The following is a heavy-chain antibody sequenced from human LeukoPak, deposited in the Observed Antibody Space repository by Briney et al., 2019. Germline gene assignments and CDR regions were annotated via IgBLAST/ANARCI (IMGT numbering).Heavy chain of an antibody. J-gene: IGHJ4*02. D-gene: IGHD3-22*01. CDR1: GYTFTSYD. CDR2: INPNSGGT. Sequence: ASVKVSCKASGYTFTSYDINWVRQAPGQGLEWMGWINPNSGGTNYAQKFQGSVTMTRDTSISTAFMELSRLRSDDTAVYYCARSEMIEYYYDSSGTIHDYWGQGTLVTVSS. CDR3: ARSEMIEYYYDSSGTIHDY. V-gene: IGHV1-2*02.